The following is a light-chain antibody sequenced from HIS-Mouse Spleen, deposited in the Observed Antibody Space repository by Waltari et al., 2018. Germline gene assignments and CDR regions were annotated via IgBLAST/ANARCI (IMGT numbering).Light chain of an antibody. Sequence: QSALTQPASVSGSPGQSITISCTGTSRAVGGYNYVSGYQQHPAKAPKPMIYDVSNRPSGVSNRFSGSKSGNTASLTISGLQAEDEADYYCSSYTSSSTRVFGGGTKLTVL. CDR1: SRAVGGYNY. J-gene: IGLJ3*02. CDR3: SSYTSSSTRV. CDR2: DVS. V-gene: IGLV2-14*03.